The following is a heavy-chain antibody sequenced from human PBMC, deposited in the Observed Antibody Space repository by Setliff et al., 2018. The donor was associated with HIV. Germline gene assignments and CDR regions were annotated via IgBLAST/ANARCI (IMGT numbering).Heavy chain of an antibody. J-gene: IGHJ3*01. V-gene: IGHV3-7*01. CDR2: IKQDGSEK. Sequence: GGSVRLSCAASGFTFSSYWMNWVRQAPGKGLEWVANIKQDGSEKYYVDSVKGRFTISRDNAKSTLYLQMNSLRVEDTAVYYCAREDVTTSGLDLWGRGTMVTVSS. CDR3: AREDVTTSGLDL. CDR1: GFTFSSYW. D-gene: IGHD4-17*01.